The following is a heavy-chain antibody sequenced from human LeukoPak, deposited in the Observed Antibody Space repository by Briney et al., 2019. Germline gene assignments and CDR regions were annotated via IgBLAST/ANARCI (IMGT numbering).Heavy chain of an antibody. V-gene: IGHV5-51*01. CDR2: NYPDDSDT. J-gene: IGHJ3*01. D-gene: IGHD6-13*01. CDR3: AKFDYSNQRGFFDV. Sequence: GESPKISCKGFGYIFSGYWIGWVRQMPGKGLEWMGINYPDDSDTRYSPSFQGQVTISADKSISNAYLQWSRLKAADSAVYYGAKFDYSNQRGFFDVWGQGTMVIVSS. CDR1: GYIFSGYW.